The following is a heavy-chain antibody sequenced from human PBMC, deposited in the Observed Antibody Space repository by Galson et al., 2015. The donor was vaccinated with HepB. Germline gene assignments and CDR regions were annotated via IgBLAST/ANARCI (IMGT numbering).Heavy chain of an antibody. D-gene: IGHD1-14*01. J-gene: IGHJ5*02. CDR3: ARSRRITAVAIPSDAILPGDKVPDNWFAP. CDR2: INPNSGGT. Sequence: SVTVSCKAFGYTFTGSYLHWVRQAPGQGLEWMGWINPNSGGTHYEQKFQGRVTMTRGTSSSTAYMELSGLNSDDTAIYYCARSRRITAVAIPSDAILPGDKVPDNWFAPWGQGTLVTVSS. V-gene: IGHV1-2*02. CDR1: GYTFTGSY.